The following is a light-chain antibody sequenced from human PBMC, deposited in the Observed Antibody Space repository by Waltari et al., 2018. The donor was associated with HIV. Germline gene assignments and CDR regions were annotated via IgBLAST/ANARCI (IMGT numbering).Light chain of an antibody. V-gene: IGLV2-14*03. J-gene: IGLJ2*01. CDR3: SSHTITRTLV. Sequence: QSVLTQPASMSGSPGQSITIPCTGSGLVFGLYAFVSWYKQLPNMSPQLIIFGVNRRPSGVNSRFSGSKSGDMASLTISGLQAEDEADYYCSSHTITRTLVFGGGTKLTVL. CDR2: GVN. CDR1: GLVFGLYAF.